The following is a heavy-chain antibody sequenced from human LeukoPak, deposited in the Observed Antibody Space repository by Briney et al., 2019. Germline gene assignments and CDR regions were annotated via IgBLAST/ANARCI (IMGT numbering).Heavy chain of an antibody. J-gene: IGHJ4*02. Sequence: SVKVSCKASGGTFSSYAISWVRQAPGQGLEWMGGIIPIFGTANYAQKFQGRVTITADESTSTAYMELSCLRSEDTAVYYCASEGVVVPAAMSPLGYWGQGTLVTVSS. D-gene: IGHD2-2*01. V-gene: IGHV1-69*13. CDR1: GGTFSSYA. CDR2: IIPIFGTA. CDR3: ASEGVVVPAAMSPLGY.